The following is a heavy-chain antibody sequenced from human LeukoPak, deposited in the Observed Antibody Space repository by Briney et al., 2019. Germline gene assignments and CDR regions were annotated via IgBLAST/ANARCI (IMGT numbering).Heavy chain of an antibody. V-gene: IGHV4-34*01. CDR2: INRSGST. J-gene: IGHJ5*02. CDR1: GGSFSGYY. CDR3: ARGRWFDP. Sequence: SETLSLTCAVYGGSFSGYYWSWIRQPPGKGLEWIGEINRSGSTNYNPSLKSRVTISVDTSKNQFSLKLSSVTAADTAVYYCARGRWFDPWGQGTLVTVSS.